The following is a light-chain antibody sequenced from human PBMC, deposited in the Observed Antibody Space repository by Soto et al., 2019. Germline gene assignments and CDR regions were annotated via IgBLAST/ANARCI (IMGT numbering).Light chain of an antibody. Sequence: EIVLTQSPATLSLSPGERATLSCRASQSVSSYLAWYQQKPGQAPRLLIYDASNRATGIPARFSGSGSGTDFTLTINSLEPEDFAVYYCQQRRGTFSGGTKVEIK. CDR2: DAS. V-gene: IGKV3-11*01. CDR1: QSVSSY. J-gene: IGKJ4*01. CDR3: QQRRGT.